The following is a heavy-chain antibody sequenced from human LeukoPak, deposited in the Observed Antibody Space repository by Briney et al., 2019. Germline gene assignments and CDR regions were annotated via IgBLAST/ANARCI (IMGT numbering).Heavy chain of an antibody. V-gene: IGHV3-30-3*01. D-gene: IGHD3-22*01. Sequence: GGSLRLSCAASGFTFSSYAMHWARQAPGKGLEWVAVISYDGSNKYYADSVKGRFTISRDNSKNTLYLQMNSLRAEDTAVYYCAKDRGYYDSSGYSYWGQGTLVTVSS. CDR2: ISYDGSNK. CDR3: AKDRGYYDSSGYSY. CDR1: GFTFSSYA. J-gene: IGHJ4*02.